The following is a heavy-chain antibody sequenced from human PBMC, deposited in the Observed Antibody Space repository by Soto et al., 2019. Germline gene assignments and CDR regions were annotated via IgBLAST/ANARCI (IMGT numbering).Heavy chain of an antibody. CDR2: IYHSGST. D-gene: IGHD3-10*01. CDR3: ARRTMVRGVITLNGWFDP. CDR1: GGSISSSNW. J-gene: IGHJ5*02. V-gene: IGHV4-4*02. Sequence: SETLSLTCAVSGGSISSSNWWSWVRQPPGKGLEWIGEIYHSGSTNYNPSLKSRVTISVDKSKNQFSLKLSSVTAADTAMYYCARRTMVRGVITLNGWFDPSGQGTLVTVYS.